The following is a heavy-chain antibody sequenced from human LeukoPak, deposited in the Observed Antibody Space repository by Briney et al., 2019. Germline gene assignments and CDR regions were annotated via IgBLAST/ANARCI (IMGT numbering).Heavy chain of an antibody. V-gene: IGHV4-59*08. J-gene: IGHJ4*02. D-gene: IGHD3-22*01. CDR3: TRHERNGGYYDN. Sequence: SETLSLTCTVSGGSISGYFWRWIRQPPGTGLEWIGYIYYSGGTDYHPSLQSPITISVDTSKNQFSLQLSSVTAADTAVYYFTRHERNGGYYDNWGQGTLVTVSS. CDR1: GGSISGYF. CDR2: IYYSGGT.